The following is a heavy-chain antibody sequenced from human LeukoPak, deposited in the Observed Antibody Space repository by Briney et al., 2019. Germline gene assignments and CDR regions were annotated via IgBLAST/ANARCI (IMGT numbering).Heavy chain of an antibody. J-gene: IGHJ4*02. CDR1: GYSISSGYY. CDR2: IYHSGST. Sequence: TSETLSLTCTVSGYSISSGYYWGWIRQPPGKGLEWIGSIYHSGSTYYNPSLKSRVTISVDTSKNQFSPKLSSVTAADTAVYYCARVAGIKFHSYYFDYWGQGTLVTVSS. CDR3: ARVAGIKFHSYYFDY. V-gene: IGHV4-38-2*02. D-gene: IGHD1-14*01.